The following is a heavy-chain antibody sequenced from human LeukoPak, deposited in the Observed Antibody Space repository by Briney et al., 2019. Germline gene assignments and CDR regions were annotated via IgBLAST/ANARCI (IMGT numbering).Heavy chain of an antibody. V-gene: IGHV3-7*03. CDR2: IKQDGSEK. CDR1: GFTFSSYW. CDR3: AREFGYQLEDAFDI. Sequence: GGSLRLSCAASGFTFSSYWMSWVRQAPGKGREWVANIKQDGSEKYYVDSVKGRFTISRDNAKNSLYLQMNSLRAEDTAVYYCAREFGYQLEDAFDIWGQGTMVTVSS. D-gene: IGHD2-2*01. J-gene: IGHJ3*02.